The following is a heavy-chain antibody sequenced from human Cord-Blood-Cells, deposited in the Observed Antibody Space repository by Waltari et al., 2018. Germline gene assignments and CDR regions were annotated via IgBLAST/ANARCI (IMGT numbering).Heavy chain of an antibody. D-gene: IGHD2-2*01. CDR1: GGSFSGYY. V-gene: IGHV4-34*04. Sequence: QVQLQQWGAGLLKPSETLSLTCAVYGGSFSGYYWSWIRQPPGKGMEWIGEINHSASNNTHASHPSRGTIAVDTSNNLFLLKLRSVTVAETAVYYGARVKGVVVPAATYGSGPVAYYSDGMEVWGQGTTVTVSS. CDR2: INHSASN. CDR3: ARVKGVVVPAATYGSGPVAYYSDGMEV. J-gene: IGHJ6*02.